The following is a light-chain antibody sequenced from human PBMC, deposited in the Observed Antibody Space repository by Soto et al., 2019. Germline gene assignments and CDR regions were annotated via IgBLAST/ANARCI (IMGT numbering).Light chain of an antibody. V-gene: IGKV1-5*01. CDR2: DAS. CDR3: QQHNSSPWT. J-gene: IGKJ1*01. Sequence: DIQMTQSPSTLSASVGDRVTITCRASQSISSWLAWYQQKPGKAPKLLIYDASSLESGVPSRFSGRGSGTEFTLTIDGLQPDDFATYYCQQHNSSPWTFGQGTKVDIK. CDR1: QSISSW.